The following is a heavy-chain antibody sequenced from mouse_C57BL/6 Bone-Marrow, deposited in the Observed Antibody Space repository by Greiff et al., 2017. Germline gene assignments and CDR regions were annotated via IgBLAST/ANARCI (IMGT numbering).Heavy chain of an antibody. D-gene: IGHD1-1*01. CDR2: IYPGGGYT. Sequence: VQLQQSGAELVRPGTSVKMSCKASGYTFTNYWIGWAKQRPGHGLEWIGDIYPGGGYTNYNEKFKGKATLTADKSSSTAYMQFSSLTSEDSAIYYCARLRFTTVVDWYFDGGGTGTTVTVSS. CDR3: ARLRFTTVVDWYFDG. J-gene: IGHJ1*03. CDR1: GYTFTNYW. V-gene: IGHV1-63*01.